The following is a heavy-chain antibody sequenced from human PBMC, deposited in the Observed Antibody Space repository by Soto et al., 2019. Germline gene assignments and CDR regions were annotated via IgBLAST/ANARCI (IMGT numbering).Heavy chain of an antibody. D-gene: IGHD5-12*01. V-gene: IGHV4-31*03. CDR3: ARDDRTWSGYDWSWFDP. CDR2: IYYSGST. J-gene: IGHJ5*02. Sequence: SETLSLTCPVSGGSISSGGYYWSWIRQHPGKGLEWIGYIYYSGSTYYNPSLKSRVTISVDTSKNQFSLKLSSVTAADTAVYYCARDDRTWSGYDWSWFDPWGQGTLVTVSS. CDR1: GGSISSGGYY.